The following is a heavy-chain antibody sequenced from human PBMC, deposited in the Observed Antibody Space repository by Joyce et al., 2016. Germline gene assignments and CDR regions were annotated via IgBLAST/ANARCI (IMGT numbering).Heavy chain of an antibody. J-gene: IGHJ4*02. D-gene: IGHD4-23*01. V-gene: IGHV3-74*03. CDR3: ARLRRWSGPSDC. CDR2: SNREGSST. CDR1: GFTFSSYW. Sequence: EVQLVESGGGLVQPGGSLRLSCAASGFTFSSYWMYWVRKAPGKGLWGVARSNREGSSTTYADSVKGRFTISRDNAKNTLYLQMNSLRAEDTAVYYCARLRRWSGPSDCWGQGTLVTVSS.